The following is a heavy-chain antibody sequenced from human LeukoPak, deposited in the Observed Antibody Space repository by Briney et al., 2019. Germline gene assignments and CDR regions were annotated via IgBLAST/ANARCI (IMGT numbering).Heavy chain of an antibody. CDR3: ARDMYSSGWYPGY. CDR1: GFSFSSYA. J-gene: IGHJ4*02. V-gene: IGHV3-30-3*01. Sequence: GGSLRLSCAASGFSFSSYAMHWVRQAPGKGLEWVAVISYDGNNKYYADSVKGRFTISRDNSKNTLYLQMNSLRPEDTGVYYRARDMYSSGWYPGYWGQGTLVTVAS. CDR2: ISYDGNNK. D-gene: IGHD6-19*01.